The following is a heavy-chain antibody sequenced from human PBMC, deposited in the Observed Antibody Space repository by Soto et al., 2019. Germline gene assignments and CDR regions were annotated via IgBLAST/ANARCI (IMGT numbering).Heavy chain of an antibody. Sequence: SETLSLTCTVSGGSISSGGYYWSWIRQHPGKGLEWIGYIYYSGSTYYKPSLKSRVTISVDTSKKQFSLKLSSVTAADTAVYYCARAIAAADYYYMDVWGKGTTVTVSS. V-gene: IGHV4-31*03. J-gene: IGHJ6*03. CDR3: ARAIAAADYYYMDV. D-gene: IGHD6-13*01. CDR1: GGSISSGGYY. CDR2: IYYSGST.